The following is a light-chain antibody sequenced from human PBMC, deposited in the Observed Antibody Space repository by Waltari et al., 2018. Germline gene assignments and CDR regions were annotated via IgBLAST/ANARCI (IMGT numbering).Light chain of an antibody. CDR3: QQFSTSPWT. CDR2: GAS. Sequence: EIVLTQSPGTLALSPGERATTSCVASQGVSSTFFAWYQQKHGQAPRFLIYGASFRAAGIPDRFSGSASGTHFTLTISRLEPEDFAVYYCQQFSTSPWTFGQGTKVEFK. CDR1: QGVSSTF. V-gene: IGKV3-20*01. J-gene: IGKJ1*01.